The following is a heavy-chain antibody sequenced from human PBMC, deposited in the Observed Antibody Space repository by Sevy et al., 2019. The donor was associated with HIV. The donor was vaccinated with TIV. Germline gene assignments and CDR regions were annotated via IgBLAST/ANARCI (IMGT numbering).Heavy chain of an antibody. CDR1: GFTFSSYA. J-gene: IGHJ4*02. V-gene: IGHV3-23*01. CDR3: AKDRDSRSWYGGDFFDY. Sequence: GGSLRLSCTASGFTFSSYAMSWVRQAPGKGLEWVSAISGSGVSTYHAHSVKGRFTISRDNSKNTLSLQMNSLRAEDTAVYYCAKDRDSRSWYGGDFFDYWGQGTLVTVSS. CDR2: ISGSGVST. D-gene: IGHD6-13*01.